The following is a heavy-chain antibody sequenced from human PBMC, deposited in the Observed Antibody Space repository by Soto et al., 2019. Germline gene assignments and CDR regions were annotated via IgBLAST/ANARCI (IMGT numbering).Heavy chain of an antibody. Sequence: RESLKISCKGSGYSFAGYWITWVRQKPGKGLEWMGRIDPSDSQTYYSPSFRGHVTISVTKSITTVFLQWSSLRASDTAMYYCARQIYDSDTGPNFQYYFDSWGQGTPVTVSS. V-gene: IGHV5-10-1*01. CDR2: IDPSDSQT. CDR1: GYSFAGYW. J-gene: IGHJ4*02. D-gene: IGHD3-22*01. CDR3: ARQIYDSDTGPNFQYYFDS.